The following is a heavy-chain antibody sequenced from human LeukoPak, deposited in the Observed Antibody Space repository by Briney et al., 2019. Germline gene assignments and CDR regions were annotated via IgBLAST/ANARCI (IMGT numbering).Heavy chain of an antibody. CDR1: GFTFSSYA. V-gene: IGHV3-23*01. CDR3: ARALGPSSTLDY. Sequence: GGSLRLSCAASGFTFSSYAMSWVRQAPGKGLEWVSAISGSGGSTYYADSVKGRFTISRDNSKNTLYLQMNSLRAEDTAVYYCARALGPSSTLDYWGQGTLVTVSS. J-gene: IGHJ4*02. CDR2: ISGSGGST.